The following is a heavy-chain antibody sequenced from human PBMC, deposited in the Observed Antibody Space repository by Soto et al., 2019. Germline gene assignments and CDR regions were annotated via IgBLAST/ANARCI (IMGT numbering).Heavy chain of an antibody. V-gene: IGHV3-15*01. CDR3: TTDDYGGSSAFDI. CDR2: IKSKTDGGTT. CDR1: GFTFSNAW. D-gene: IGHD4-17*01. J-gene: IGHJ3*02. Sequence: VQLVESGGGLVKPGGSLRLSCAASGFTFSNAWMSWVRQAPGKGLEWVGRIKSKTDGGTTDYAAPVKGRFTISRDDSKNTLYLQMNSLKTEDTAVYYCTTDDYGGSSAFDIWGQGTMVTVSS.